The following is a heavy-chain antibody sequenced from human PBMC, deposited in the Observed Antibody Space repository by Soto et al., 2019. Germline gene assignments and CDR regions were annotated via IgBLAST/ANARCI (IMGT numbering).Heavy chain of an antibody. CDR3: ASLTRECSSTSCYMDV. J-gene: IGHJ6*02. Sequence: PGESLKISCKGSGYSFTSYWIGWVRQMPGKGLEWMGIIYPGDSDTRYSPSFQGQVTISADKSISTAYLQWSSLKASDTAMYYCASLTRECSSTSCYMDVWGQGTTVTVSS. D-gene: IGHD2-2*01. CDR2: IYPGDSDT. V-gene: IGHV5-51*01. CDR1: GYSFTSYW.